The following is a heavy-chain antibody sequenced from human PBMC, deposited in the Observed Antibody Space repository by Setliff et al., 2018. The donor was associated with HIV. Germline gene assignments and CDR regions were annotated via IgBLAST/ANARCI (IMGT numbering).Heavy chain of an antibody. CDR1: GDSISGAGFY. Sequence: PSETLSLTCTVSGDSISGAGFYWTWIRQLPGKGLEWIGSIYYSGSTYYNPSLKSRVTISLGTSRWQFSLTLNSVSAADTAVCFCAREAMYYYDTSGHPQGFDYWGQGTLVTVSS. CDR3: AREAMYYYDTSGHPQGFDY. J-gene: IGHJ4*02. D-gene: IGHD3-22*01. CDR2: IYYSGST. V-gene: IGHV4-31*03.